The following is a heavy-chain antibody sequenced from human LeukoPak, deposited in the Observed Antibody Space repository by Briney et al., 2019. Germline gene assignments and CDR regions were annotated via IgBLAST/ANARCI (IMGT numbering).Heavy chain of an antibody. CDR1: GGSISSSSYS. CDR2: IYYSGST. D-gene: IGHD4-4*01. J-gene: IGHJ4*02. CDR3: ARGTTGDY. Sequence: SETLSLTCTVSGGSISSSSYSWGWIRQPPGKGLEWIGSIYYSGSTYYNPSLKSRVTISVDTSKNQFSLKLSSVTAADTAVYYCARGTTGDYWGQGTLVTVSS. V-gene: IGHV4-39*01.